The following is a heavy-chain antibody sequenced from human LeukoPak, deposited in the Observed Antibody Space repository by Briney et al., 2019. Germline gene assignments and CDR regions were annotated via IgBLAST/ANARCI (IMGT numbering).Heavy chain of an antibody. V-gene: IGHV4-30-4*01. J-gene: IGHJ6*01. Sequence: PSQTLSLTCTVSGGSISSGDYYWSWIRQPPGKGLEWIGYIYYSGSTYYNPSPKSRVTISVDTSKNQFSLKLSSVTAADTAVYYCARDEHYYGSEPYYYGMDVWGQGTTVTVSS. CDR1: GGSISSGDYY. CDR3: ARDEHYYGSEPYYYGMDV. CDR2: IYYSGST. D-gene: IGHD3-10*01.